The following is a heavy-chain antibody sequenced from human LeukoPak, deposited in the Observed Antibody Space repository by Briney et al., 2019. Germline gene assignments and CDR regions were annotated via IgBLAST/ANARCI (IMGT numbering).Heavy chain of an antibody. CDR3: AKAAYGDYTPFDY. D-gene: IGHD4-17*01. CDR2: ISSSSGST. J-gene: IGHJ4*02. Sequence: GGSLRLSCAASGFTFSNYAMSWVRQAPGRGLEGASAISSSSGSTFYADSVKGRFTISRDNSKKTLYLQMNSLRAEDTAVYYCAKAAYGDYTPFDYWGQGTLVTVSS. V-gene: IGHV3-23*01. CDR1: GFTFSNYA.